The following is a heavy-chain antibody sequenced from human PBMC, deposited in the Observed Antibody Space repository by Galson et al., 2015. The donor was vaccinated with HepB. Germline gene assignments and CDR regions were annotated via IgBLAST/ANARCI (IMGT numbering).Heavy chain of an antibody. CDR2: IWYDGSNK. V-gene: IGHV3-33*01. Sequence: SLRLSCAASGFTLSSYGMHWVRQAPGKGLEWVAVIWYDGSNKYYADSVKGRFTISRDNSKNTLYLQMNSLRAEDTAVYYCARAYYYDSSGPGGGYWGQGTLVTVSS. D-gene: IGHD3-22*01. CDR1: GFTLSSYG. CDR3: ARAYYYDSSGPGGGY. J-gene: IGHJ4*02.